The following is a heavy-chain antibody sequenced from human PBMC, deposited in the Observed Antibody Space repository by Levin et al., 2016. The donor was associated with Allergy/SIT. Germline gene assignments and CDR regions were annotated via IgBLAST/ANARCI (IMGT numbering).Heavy chain of an antibody. D-gene: IGHD3-22*01. CDR3: ARIAYYYDSSGYYYPDY. V-gene: IGHV1-18*04. CDR2: ISAYNGNT. Sequence: ASVKVSCKASGYTFTSYGISWVRQAPGQGLEWMGWISAYNGNTNYAQKLQGRVTMTTDTSTSTAYMELRSLRSDDTAVYYCARIAYYYDSSGYYYPDYWGQGTLVTVSS. CDR1: GYTFTSYG. J-gene: IGHJ4*02.